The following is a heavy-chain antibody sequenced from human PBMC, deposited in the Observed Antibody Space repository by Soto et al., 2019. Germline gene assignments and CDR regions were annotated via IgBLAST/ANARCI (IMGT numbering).Heavy chain of an antibody. J-gene: IGHJ6*03. CDR2: INPNSGGT. V-gene: IGHV1-2*04. CDR1: GYTFTGYY. Sequence: ASVKVSCKASGYTFTGYYMHWVRQAPGQGLEWMGWINPNSGGTNYAQKFQGWVTMTRDASISTAYMELSRLRSDDTAVYYCARGPSPSTTVTTPEYYYYYMGVWGKGTTVTVSS. CDR3: ARGPSPSTTVTTPEYYYYYMGV. D-gene: IGHD4-17*01.